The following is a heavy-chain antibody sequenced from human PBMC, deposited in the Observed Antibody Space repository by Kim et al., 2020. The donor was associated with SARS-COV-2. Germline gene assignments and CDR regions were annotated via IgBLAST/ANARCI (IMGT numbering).Heavy chain of an antibody. J-gene: IGHJ4*02. CDR2: IIPIFGTA. CDR3: AAYCSGGSCYPANY. Sequence: SVKVSCKASGGTFSSYAISWVRQAPGQGLEWMGGIIPIFGTANYAQKFQGRVTITADKSTSTAYMELSSLRSEDTAVYYCAAYCSGGSCYPANYWGQGTLVTVSS. D-gene: IGHD2-15*01. CDR1: GGTFSSYA. V-gene: IGHV1-69*06.